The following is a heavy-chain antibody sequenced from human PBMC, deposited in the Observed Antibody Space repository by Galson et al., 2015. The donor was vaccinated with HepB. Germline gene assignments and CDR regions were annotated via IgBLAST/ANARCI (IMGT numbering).Heavy chain of an antibody. CDR3: TTLNTLSLHPEF. D-gene: IGHD3-22*01. J-gene: IGHJ4*02. CDR2: IKRNIDGGTT. CDR1: GFTLNNGW. Sequence: SLRLSCAASGFTLNNGWMNWVRQAPGKGLEWVGRIKRNIDGGTTDYATPVKGRFIVSRDDSKNALFLQMNNLRTEDTALYYCTTLNTLSLHPEFWGQGILVTVSS. V-gene: IGHV3-15*01.